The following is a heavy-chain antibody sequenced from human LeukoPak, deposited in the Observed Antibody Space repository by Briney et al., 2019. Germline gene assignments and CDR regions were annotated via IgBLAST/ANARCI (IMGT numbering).Heavy chain of an antibody. D-gene: IGHD3-10*01. CDR2: IYPGGSDT. CDR3: ARHWRSGINLFRGVIAGDAFDI. Sequence: GESLKISCKGSGYSFTNYWIGWVRQMPGKGLEWMGIIYPGGSDTRYSPSFQGQFTISADKSISTASLQWSSLKASDTAMYYCARHWRSGINLFRGVIAGDAFDIWGQGTMVTVSS. CDR1: GYSFTNYW. V-gene: IGHV5-51*01. J-gene: IGHJ3*02.